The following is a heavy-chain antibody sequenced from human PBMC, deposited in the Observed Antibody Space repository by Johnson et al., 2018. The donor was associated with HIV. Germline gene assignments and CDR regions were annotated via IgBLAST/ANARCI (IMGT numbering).Heavy chain of an antibody. D-gene: IGHD4-17*01. CDR3: ATDGDGDYAFDI. Sequence: VQLVESGGSVVRPGGSLRLSCVASGFTFDDFALTWVRQAPGKGLEWVTDINLNGGSTGYADSVKGRFTISRDNSKNTLYLQMNSLRAEDTAVYYCATDGDGDYAFDIWGQGTMVTVSS. CDR2: INLNGGST. J-gene: IGHJ3*02. V-gene: IGHV3-20*04. CDR1: GFTFDDFA.